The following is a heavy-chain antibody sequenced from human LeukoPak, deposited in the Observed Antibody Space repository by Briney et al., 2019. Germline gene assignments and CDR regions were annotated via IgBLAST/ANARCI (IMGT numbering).Heavy chain of an antibody. CDR3: AKRIDLGYSYAHY. Sequence: PGGSLRLSCAASGFTFSSYGMHWVRQAPGKGLEWVAVIWYDGSNKYYADSVKGRFTISRDNSKNTLYLQMNSLRAEDTAVYYCAKRIDLGYSYAHYWGQGTLVTVSS. J-gene: IGHJ4*02. V-gene: IGHV3-33*06. CDR2: IWYDGSNK. D-gene: IGHD5-18*01. CDR1: GFTFSSYG.